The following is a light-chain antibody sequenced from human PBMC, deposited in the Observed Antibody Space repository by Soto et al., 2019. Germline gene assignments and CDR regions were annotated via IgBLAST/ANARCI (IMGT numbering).Light chain of an antibody. Sequence: QSAVTQPPSASGSPGQSVTISCTGTSSDVGGYNFVSWYQQHPGKAPQLIIYEVTKRPSGVPDRFSGSKSGNTASLTVSGLHTEDEADYYCSSYAATNNYVFGSGTKLTVL. CDR2: EVT. V-gene: IGLV2-8*01. CDR1: SSDVGGYNF. CDR3: SSYAATNNYV. J-gene: IGLJ1*01.